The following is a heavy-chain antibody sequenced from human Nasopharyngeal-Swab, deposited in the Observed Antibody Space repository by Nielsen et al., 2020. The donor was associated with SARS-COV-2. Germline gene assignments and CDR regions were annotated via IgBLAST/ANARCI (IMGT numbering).Heavy chain of an antibody. CDR1: GFTFSSYG. CDR2: ISYDGSNK. CDR3: TKDLGYNYGSVGMDV. V-gene: IGHV3-30*18. D-gene: IGHD5-18*01. J-gene: IGHJ6*02. Sequence: GESLKISCAASGFTFSSYGMHWVRQAPGKGLEWVAVISYDGSNKYYADSVKGRFTISRDNSKNTLYLQMNSLRAEDTAVYYCTKDLGYNYGSVGMDVWGQGTTVTVSS.